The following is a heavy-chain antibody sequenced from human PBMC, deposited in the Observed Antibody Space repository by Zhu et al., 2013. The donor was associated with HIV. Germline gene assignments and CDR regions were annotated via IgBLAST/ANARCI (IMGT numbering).Heavy chain of an antibody. J-gene: IGHJ6*03. CDR3: ARSGYCSSSTCFRNYYYMDV. D-gene: IGHD2-2*03. V-gene: IGHV1-2*02. CDR1: GYSFSDYY. Sequence: QVQLVQSGAEVKKPGASVKVSCKASGYSFSDYYIHWVRQAPGQGLEWMGWISPNSGGTKYAQKFQGRVTMTRDTSINTAYMELSSLRSDDTAVYYCARSGYCSSSTCFRNYYYMDVVGQRDHGHRLL. CDR2: ISPNSGGT.